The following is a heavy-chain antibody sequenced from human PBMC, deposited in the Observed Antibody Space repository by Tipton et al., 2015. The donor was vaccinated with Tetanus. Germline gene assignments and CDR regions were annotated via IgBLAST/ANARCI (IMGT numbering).Heavy chain of an antibody. CDR1: GGSISTYH. V-gene: IGHV4-59*06. J-gene: IGHJ4*02. Sequence: TLSLTCTVSGGSISTYHWNWIRQSPGKGLEWIGYISDSGTAYYNASLKSRLTISVDKSKNQFSLKLNSVTATDTAVYYCYGSGYWGQGSLVTVSP. CDR3: YGSGY. CDR2: ISDSGTA. D-gene: IGHD3-10*01.